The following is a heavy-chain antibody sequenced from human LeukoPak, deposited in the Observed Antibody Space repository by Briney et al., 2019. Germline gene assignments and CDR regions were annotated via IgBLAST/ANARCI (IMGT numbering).Heavy chain of an antibody. CDR1: GFTFSDYS. V-gene: IGHV3-23*01. J-gene: IGHJ4*02. CDR2: ITSSGTT. D-gene: IGHD3-3*01. Sequence: PGGSLRLSCAASGFTFSDYSMNWVRQAPGKGLEWVSAITSSGTTYYADSVKGRFTISRDDSKNTLYLQMNSLRAEDTAVYYCAREASGYYRDFWGQGTLVTVSS. CDR3: AREASGYYRDF.